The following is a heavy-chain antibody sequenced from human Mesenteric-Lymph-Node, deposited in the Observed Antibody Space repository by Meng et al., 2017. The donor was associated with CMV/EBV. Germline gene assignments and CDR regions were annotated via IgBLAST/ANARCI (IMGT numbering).Heavy chain of an antibody. D-gene: IGHD6-19*01. V-gene: IGHV4-59*12. CDR2: IYYSGST. Sequence: SETLSLTCTVSGGSISIYYWSWIRQSPGKGLEWIGSIYYSGSTDYNPSLRSRVTMSLDTPKDQFSLRLSSVTAADTAVYYCVTSSGWTYYFDHWGQGTLVTVSS. CDR1: GGSISIYY. CDR3: VTSSGWTYYFDH. J-gene: IGHJ4*02.